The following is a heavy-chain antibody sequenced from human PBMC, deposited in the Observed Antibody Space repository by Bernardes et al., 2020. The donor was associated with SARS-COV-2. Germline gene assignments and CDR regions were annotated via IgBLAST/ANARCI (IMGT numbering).Heavy chain of an antibody. CDR2: INPNTGET. CDR3: ARGSLLVSYYGMDV. J-gene: IGHJ6*02. CDR1: GYTFTAYY. D-gene: IGHD2-8*02. V-gene: IGHV1-2*02. Sequence: ASVKVYCKASGYTFTAYYIPLVRQAPGQGFEWMGWINPNTGETKYAQKIQGRVTMTRDTSVSTAYMEVNRLTSDDTAIYYCARGSLLVSYYGMDVWGQGTTVTGS.